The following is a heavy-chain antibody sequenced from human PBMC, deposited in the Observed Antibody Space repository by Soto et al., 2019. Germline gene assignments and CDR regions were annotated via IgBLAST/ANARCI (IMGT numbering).Heavy chain of an antibody. CDR1: GFTVRSNY. D-gene: IGHD3-16*01. Sequence: LRLSCAVSGFTVRSNYMSWVRQAPGKGLEWVSIIYSSGNTYYADSVKGRFTMSRDTSNNTVFLRMSSLRAEDTAVYYCARVSSPFGYWGQGTLVTVSS. J-gene: IGHJ4*02. CDR3: ARVSSPFGY. CDR2: IYSSGNT. V-gene: IGHV3-53*01.